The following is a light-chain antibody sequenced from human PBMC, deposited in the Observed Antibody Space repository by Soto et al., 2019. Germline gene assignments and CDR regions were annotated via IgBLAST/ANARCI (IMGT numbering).Light chain of an antibody. CDR2: EVS. J-gene: IGLJ2*01. V-gene: IGLV2-14*01. Sequence: QSALTQPASVSGSPGQSITISCTGTSSDVGAYGYVSWYQQHPGKAPKLMIYEVSYWPSGVSNRFSGSKSGNAASLTISGLQAEDEADYYCSSYTTSSTVVFGGGTQLTVL. CDR3: SSYTTSSTVV. CDR1: SSDVGAYGY.